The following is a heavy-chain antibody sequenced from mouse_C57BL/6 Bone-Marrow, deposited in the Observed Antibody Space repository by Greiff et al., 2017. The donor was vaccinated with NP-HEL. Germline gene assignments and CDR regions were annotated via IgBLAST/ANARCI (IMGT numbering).Heavy chain of an antibody. CDR1: GYTFISYG. CDR3: ARGRLRLLYFDY. V-gene: IGHV1-81*01. CDR2: IYPRSGNT. D-gene: IGHD3-2*02. Sequence: QVQLQQSGAELARPGASVKLSCKASGYTFISYGISWVKQRTGQGLEWIGEIYPRSGNTYYNEKFKGKATLTADKSSSTAYMELRSLTSEDSAVYFCARGRLRLLYFDYWGQGTTLTVSS. J-gene: IGHJ2*01.